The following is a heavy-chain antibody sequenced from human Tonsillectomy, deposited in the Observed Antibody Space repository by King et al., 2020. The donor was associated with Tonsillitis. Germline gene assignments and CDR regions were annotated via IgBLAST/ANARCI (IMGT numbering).Heavy chain of an antibody. D-gene: IGHD5-18*01. V-gene: IGHV4-38-2*01. Sequence: QLQESGPGLVKPSETLSLTCAVSGYSISSDYYWGWIRQPPGKGLEWIGSIYHSGSTYYNPSLKSRVTISIDTSKNQFSLKLSSVTAADTAVYFCARGARGYSYGWGRGILVTVSS. J-gene: IGHJ4*02. CDR3: ARGARGYSYG. CDR2: IYHSGST. CDR1: GYSISSDYY.